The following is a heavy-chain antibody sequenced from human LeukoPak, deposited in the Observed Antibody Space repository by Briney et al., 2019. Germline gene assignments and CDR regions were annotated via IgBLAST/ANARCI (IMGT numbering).Heavy chain of an antibody. Sequence: PSETLSLTCTVSGGSISSGGYYWSWIRQHPGKGLEWIGYIYYSGSTYYNPSLKSRVTISVDTSKNQFSLKLSSVAAADTAVYYCASVLPLGLEPGWFDPWGQGTLVTVSS. CDR2: IYYSGST. CDR1: GGSISSGGYY. CDR3: ASVLPLGLEPGWFDP. D-gene: IGHD1-1*01. J-gene: IGHJ5*02. V-gene: IGHV4-31*03.